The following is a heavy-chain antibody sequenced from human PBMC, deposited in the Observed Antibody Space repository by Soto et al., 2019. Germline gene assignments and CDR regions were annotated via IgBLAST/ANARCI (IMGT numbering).Heavy chain of an antibody. J-gene: IGHJ3*02. Sequence: GESLKISCKGSGYSFTSYWIGWVRQMPGKGLEWMGIIYPGDSDTRYSPSFQGQVTISADKSISTAYLQWSSLKAADTAMYYCARRATLRYYDSSGRAFDIWGQGTMVTVSS. CDR3: ARRATLRYYDSSGRAFDI. V-gene: IGHV5-51*01. CDR1: GYSFTSYW. D-gene: IGHD3-22*01. CDR2: IYPGDSDT.